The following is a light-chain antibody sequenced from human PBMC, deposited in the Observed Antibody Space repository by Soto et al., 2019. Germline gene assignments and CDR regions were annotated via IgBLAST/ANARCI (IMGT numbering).Light chain of an antibody. J-gene: IGLJ1*01. V-gene: IGLV2-14*03. CDR1: SSDVGGYNY. CDR2: DVF. Sequence: QSVLTQDASVSGSPGQSITISCTGTSSDVGGYNYVSWYQQHPGKAPKLMIYDVFTRPSGVSNRFSGSKSGNTASLTISALQAEDEADYYCTSWTSTGTYGFGSGTKVTVL. CDR3: TSWTSTGTYG.